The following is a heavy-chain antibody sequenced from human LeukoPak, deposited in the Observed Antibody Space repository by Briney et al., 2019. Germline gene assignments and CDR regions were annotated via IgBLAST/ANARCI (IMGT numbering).Heavy chain of an antibody. J-gene: IGHJ4*02. D-gene: IGHD3-16*01. V-gene: IGHV4-59*01. CDR1: GGSTSTYY. Sequence: PSETLSLTCTVSGGSTSTYYLSWLRQPPGKGLEWIGYIYYSGSTNYSPSLKSRVTISVDTSKNQFSLNLSSVTAADTAVYYCARGWGYFDYWGRGTLVTVSS. CDR3: ARGWGYFDY. CDR2: IYYSGST.